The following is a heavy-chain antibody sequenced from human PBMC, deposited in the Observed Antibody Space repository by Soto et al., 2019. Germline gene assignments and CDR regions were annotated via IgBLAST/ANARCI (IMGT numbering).Heavy chain of an antibody. CDR3: ARGPTKPYYDILTGYYPYHDY. V-gene: IGHV4-61*08. CDR1: GGSISSGGYY. Sequence: PSETLSLTCTVSGGSISSGGYYWSWIRQPPGKGLECIGYTYYSGSTNYNPSLKSRVTISVDTSKNQFSLKLSSVTAADTAVYYCARGPTKPYYDILTGYYPYHDYWGQGTLVTVSS. D-gene: IGHD3-9*01. J-gene: IGHJ4*02. CDR2: TYYSGST.